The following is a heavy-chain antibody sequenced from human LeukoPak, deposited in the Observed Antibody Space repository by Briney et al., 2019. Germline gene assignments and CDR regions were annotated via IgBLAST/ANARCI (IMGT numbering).Heavy chain of an antibody. CDR1: GYTFTGYY. V-gene: IGHV1-2*02. Sequence: ASVKVSCKASGYTFTGYYRHWVRQAPGQGLEWMGWINPNSGGTNYAQKFQGRVTMTRDTSISTAYMELSRLRSDDTAVYYCARGPAGVTMVREGDAFDIWGQGTMVTVSS. CDR2: INPNSGGT. CDR3: ARGPAGVTMVREGDAFDI. J-gene: IGHJ3*02. D-gene: IGHD3-10*01.